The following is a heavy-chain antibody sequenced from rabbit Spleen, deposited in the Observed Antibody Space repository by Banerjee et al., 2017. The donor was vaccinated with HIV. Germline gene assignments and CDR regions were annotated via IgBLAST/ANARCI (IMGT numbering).Heavy chain of an antibody. V-gene: IGHV1S7*01. Sequence: QSLEESGGGLVQPGGSLTLSCKASGFDFNNYYMTWVRQAPGKGLEWIGLIEPIFATSYYATWVNGRFTISSHNAQNTLYLQLKSLTAADTATYFCARVGGVGVYGYATLWGPGTLVTVS. CDR1: GFDFNNYY. J-gene: IGHJ4*01. D-gene: IGHD6-1*01. CDR3: ARVGGVGVYGYATL. CDR2: IEPIFATS.